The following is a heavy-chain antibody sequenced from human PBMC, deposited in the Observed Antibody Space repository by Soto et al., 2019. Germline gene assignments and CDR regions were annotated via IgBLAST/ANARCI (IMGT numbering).Heavy chain of an antibody. CDR3: ARHSDVVSVRAPISLGYYYGMDV. D-gene: IGHD2-2*02. CDR2: IYPGDSDT. J-gene: IGHJ6*02. CDR1: GYSFSTYW. V-gene: IGHV5-51*01. Sequence: GESLKISCNAFGYSFSTYWIGWVRQMPAKGLEWMGIIYPGDSDTKYSPAFQGQVTISADKSINTAYLQWSSLEASDTAMYYCARHSDVVSVRAPISLGYYYGMDVWGQGTTVTAP.